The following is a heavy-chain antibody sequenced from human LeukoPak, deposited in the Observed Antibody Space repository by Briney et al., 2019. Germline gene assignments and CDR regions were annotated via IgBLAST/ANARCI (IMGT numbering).Heavy chain of an antibody. CDR3: ARHLSGSYQRYYYYYYMDV. D-gene: IGHD1-26*01. V-gene: IGHV5-51*01. J-gene: IGHJ6*03. Sequence: GESLKISCKGSGYSFTTYWIGWVRQMPGKGLEWMGIIYPGDSDTRYSPSFQGQVTISADKSISTAYLQWSSLKASDTAMYYCARHLSGSYQRYYYYYYMDVWGKGTTVTVSS. CDR2: IYPGDSDT. CDR1: GYSFTTYW.